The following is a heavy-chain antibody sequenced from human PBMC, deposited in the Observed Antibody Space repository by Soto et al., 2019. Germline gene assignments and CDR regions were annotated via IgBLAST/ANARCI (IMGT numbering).Heavy chain of an antibody. CDR1: GYTFTSSG. Sequence: ASVKVSCTAYGYTFTSSGISWERQAPGQGLEGMGWMQPSTGRTGYAQKFQGRVTMTRDTSINTAYMELTTLTSDDTAFYYCARGVSAGVDYWGQGTLATVSS. CDR3: ARGVSAGVDY. V-gene: IGHV1-8*02. D-gene: IGHD1-26*01. CDR2: MQPSTGRT. J-gene: IGHJ4*02.